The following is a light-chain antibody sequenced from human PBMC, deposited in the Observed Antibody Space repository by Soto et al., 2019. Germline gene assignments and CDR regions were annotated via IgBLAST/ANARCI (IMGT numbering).Light chain of an antibody. CDR1: QSISSW. CDR3: QQYNSYSRT. CDR2: KAS. Sequence: DIQMTQSPSTLSASVGDRVTITCRASQSISSWLAWYQQKPGKAPTLLIYKASSLESGVPSRFSGSGSGTEFTLTISSLQPDDFATYYCQQYNSYSRTCGQGTKVEIK. J-gene: IGKJ1*01. V-gene: IGKV1-5*03.